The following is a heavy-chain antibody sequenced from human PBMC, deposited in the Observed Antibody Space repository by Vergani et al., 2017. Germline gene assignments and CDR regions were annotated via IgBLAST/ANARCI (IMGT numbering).Heavy chain of an antibody. D-gene: IGHD3-10*01. CDR3: ARVRRYYGSGSYSVPFDY. Sequence: QVQLQQWGAGLLKPSETLSLTCAVYGGSFSGYYWSWIRKPPGKGLEWIGEINHSGSTNYNPSLKSRVTISVDTSKNQFSLKLSTVTAADTAVYYCARVRRYYGSGSYSVPFDYWGQGTLVTVSS. CDR2: INHSGST. J-gene: IGHJ4*02. CDR1: GGSFSGYY. V-gene: IGHV4-34*01.